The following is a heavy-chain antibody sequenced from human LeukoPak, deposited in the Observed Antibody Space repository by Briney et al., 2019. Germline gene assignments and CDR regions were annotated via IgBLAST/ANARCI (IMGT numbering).Heavy chain of an antibody. CDR3: ARGGGGYPPYL. V-gene: IGHV4-59*01. J-gene: IGHJ5*02. Sequence: LETLSLTCTVSGGSISSYYWSWIRQPPGKGLEWIGYIYYSGSTNYNPSLKSRVTISVDTSKNQFSLKLSSVTAADTAVYYCARGGGGYPPYLWGQGTLVTVSS. D-gene: IGHD2-21*01. CDR2: IYYSGST. CDR1: GGSISSYY.